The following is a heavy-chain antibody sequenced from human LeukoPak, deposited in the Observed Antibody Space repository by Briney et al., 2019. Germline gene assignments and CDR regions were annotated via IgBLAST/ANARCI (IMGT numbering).Heavy chain of an antibody. CDR1: GFTFSSYA. D-gene: IGHD3-10*01. J-gene: IGHJ4*02. CDR3: AKRGPIYSASPGNYFDY. V-gene: IGHV3-23*01. CDR2: IRGNDDGT. Sequence: GGSLRLSCAASGFTFSSYAMSWVRQAPGKGLEWVSSIRGNDDGTYYADSVKGRFTISRDNSKNTLYLQMNSLRAEDTAIYYCAKRGPIYSASPGNYFDYWGQGTLVTVSS.